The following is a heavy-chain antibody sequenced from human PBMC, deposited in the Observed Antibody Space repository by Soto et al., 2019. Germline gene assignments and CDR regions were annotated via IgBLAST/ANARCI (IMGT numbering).Heavy chain of an antibody. V-gene: IGHV4-4*07. CDR2: IFSSGST. CDR1: GGSINTFY. J-gene: IGHJ4*02. CDR3: AREGSYSAYNFAHGIQLWSFDF. Sequence: SETLSLTRTVSGGSINTFYWSWVRQPAGKGLEWIGRIFSSGSTSFNPSLESRVAMSVDTSKNHFSLNLSSVTAADMAVYYCAREGSYSAYNFAHGIQLWSFDFWGQGALVTVSS. D-gene: IGHD5-12*01.